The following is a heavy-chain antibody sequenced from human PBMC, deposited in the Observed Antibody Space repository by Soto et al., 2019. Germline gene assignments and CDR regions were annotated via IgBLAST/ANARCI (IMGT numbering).Heavy chain of an antibody. CDR1: GYTFTSYD. D-gene: IGHD3-3*01. J-gene: IGHJ6*03. CDR3: ARGGAAGGRFLEWFRAYYYYYMDV. V-gene: IGHV1-8*01. CDR2: MNPNSGNT. Sequence: QVQLVQSGAEVKKPGASVKVSCKASGYTFTSYDINWVRQATGQGLEWMGWMNPNSGNTGYAQKFQGRVTMTRNTSISTAYMELSSLRSEDTAVYYCARGGAAGGRFLEWFRAYYYYYMDVWGKGTTVTVSS.